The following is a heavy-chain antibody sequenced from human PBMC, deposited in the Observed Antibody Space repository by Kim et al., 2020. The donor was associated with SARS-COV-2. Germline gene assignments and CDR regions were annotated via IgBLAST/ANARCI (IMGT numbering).Heavy chain of an antibody. CDR3: ARDMLLRFLEWPGGPQTFDP. CDR2: INPNSGGT. CDR1: GYTFTGYY. D-gene: IGHD3-3*01. J-gene: IGHJ5*02. V-gene: IGHV1-2*02. Sequence: ASVKVSCKASGYTFTGYYMHWVRQAPGQGLEWMGWINPNSGGTNYAQKFQGRVTMTRDTSISTAYMELSRLRSDDTAVYYCARDMLLRFLEWPGGPQTFDPWGQGTLVTVSS.